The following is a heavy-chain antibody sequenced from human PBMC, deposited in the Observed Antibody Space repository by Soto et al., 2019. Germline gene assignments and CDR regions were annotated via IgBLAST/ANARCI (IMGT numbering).Heavy chain of an antibody. J-gene: IGHJ6*03. D-gene: IGHD3-16*01. V-gene: IGHV4-59*08. CDR3: ARGPYYDLIWNYYYMDV. CDR2: MYYSGST. Sequence: QVQLQESGPGLVKPSETLSLSCSVSGGSISGHYWSWVRQTPGKGLEWIGYMYYSGSTNYNPSLKSRVTMSVDTSKTHFSRGLTSETAADTAVYYCARGPYYDLIWNYYYMDVWGKGTTVTVSS. CDR1: GGSISGHY.